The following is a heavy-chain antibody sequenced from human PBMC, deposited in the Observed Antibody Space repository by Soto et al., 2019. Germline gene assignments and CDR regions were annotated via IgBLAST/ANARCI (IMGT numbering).Heavy chain of an antibody. V-gene: IGHV4-4*07. CDR2: IYTSVST. J-gene: IGHJ5*02. CDR3: AREGLPGGVYYYGSGSYYNAFDP. Sequence: SETLSLTCTVSGASISSYYWNWIRQPAGKGLEWIGRIYTSVSTNYNPSLKSRLTMSVDTSKNQFSLKLTPVTAADTAVYYCAREGLPGGVYYYGSGSYYNAFDPWGQGTLVTVSS. D-gene: IGHD3-10*01. CDR1: GASISSYY.